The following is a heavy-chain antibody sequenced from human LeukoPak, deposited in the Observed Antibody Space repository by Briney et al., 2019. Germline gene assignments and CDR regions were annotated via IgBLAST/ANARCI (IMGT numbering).Heavy chain of an antibody. D-gene: IGHD3-10*01. CDR2: VSGSGDKT. CDR1: GFTFSSYA. Sequence: GGSLRLSCAASGFTFSSYAMSWVRQAPGKGLEWVSAVSGSGDKTYYADSVKGRFTISRDNSKNTLYLQMNSLRAEDTAVYYCANQEHYYGSGSYYLWGQGTLVTVSS. CDR3: ANQEHYYGSGSYYL. J-gene: IGHJ4*02. V-gene: IGHV3-23*01.